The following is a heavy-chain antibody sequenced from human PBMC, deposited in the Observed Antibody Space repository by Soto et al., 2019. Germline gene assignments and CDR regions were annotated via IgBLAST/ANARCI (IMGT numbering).Heavy chain of an antibody. V-gene: IGHV3-30-3*01. CDR3: GRGRASYVSSGEYLPLEY. CDR1: GFTFSSYA. CDR2: ISYDGGNK. Sequence: QVQLVESGGGVVQPGRSLRLSCAASGFTFSSYAMHWFRQAPGKGLEWVAVISYDGGNKYYAYSVKGRFTISRDNSKNTLYQKMNSRTAEDTAVYYWGRGRASYVSSGEYLPLEYWGQGTMVTVSS. J-gene: IGHJ4*02. D-gene: IGHD3-22*01.